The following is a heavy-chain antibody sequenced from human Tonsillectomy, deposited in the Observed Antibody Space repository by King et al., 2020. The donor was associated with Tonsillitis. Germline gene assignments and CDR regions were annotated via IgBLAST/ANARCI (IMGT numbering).Heavy chain of an antibody. Sequence: VQLVESGGGVVQPGGSLRLSCAASGFTFDDYAMHWVRQAPGKGLEWVSLIIGDGGISYYADSVMGGFTISRDNSKNSLYLQMNSLRTEDTALYYCAQSRSYYDFWSGSQDYYYMDVWGKGTTVTVSS. V-gene: IGHV3-43*02. CDR3: AQSRSYYDFWSGSQDYYYMDV. CDR2: IIGDGGIS. CDR1: GFTFDDYA. J-gene: IGHJ6*03. D-gene: IGHD3-3*01.